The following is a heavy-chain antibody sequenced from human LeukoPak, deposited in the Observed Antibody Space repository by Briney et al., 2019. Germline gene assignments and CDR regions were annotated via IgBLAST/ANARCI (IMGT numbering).Heavy chain of an antibody. Sequence: GGSLRLSCAASGFTFSSYAMSWVRQAPGKGLEWVSVISGSGGSTYYADSVKGRFTISRDNSKNTLYLQMNSLRAEDTAVYYCATSEGDYYGSGSYSNPLGYLDYWGQGTLVTVSS. CDR3: ATSEGDYYGSGSYSNPLGYLDY. CDR1: GFTFSSYA. V-gene: IGHV3-23*01. J-gene: IGHJ4*02. CDR2: ISGSGGST. D-gene: IGHD3-10*01.